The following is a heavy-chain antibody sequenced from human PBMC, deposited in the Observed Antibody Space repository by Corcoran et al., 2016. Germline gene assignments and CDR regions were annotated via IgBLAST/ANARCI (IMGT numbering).Heavy chain of an antibody. J-gene: IGHJ6*02. Sequence: QVQLQESGTGLVKPSETLSLTCTVSGGSISSYDWSWIRQPPGKGLECIGYIYYRGSTNYNPSLKSRVTISVDTSKNQFSLKLSSVTAADTAVYSGARTVHSSSWFYYYYGMDVWGQGTTVTVSS. D-gene: IGHD6-13*01. CDR3: ARTVHSSSWFYYYYGMDV. CDR2: IYYRGST. V-gene: IGHV4-59*01. CDR1: GGSISSYD.